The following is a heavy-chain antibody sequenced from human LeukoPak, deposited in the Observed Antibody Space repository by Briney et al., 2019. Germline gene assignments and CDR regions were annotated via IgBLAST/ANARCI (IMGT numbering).Heavy chain of an antibody. V-gene: IGHV3-11*04. CDR1: GFTFSDYY. J-gene: IGHJ2*01. Sequence: PGGSLRLSCAAPGFTFSDYYMSWIRLAPGKGLEWVSYISSSGSTIYYADSVKGRFTISRDNAKNSLYLQMNSLRAEDTAVYYCARHVSSYWYFDLWGRGTLVTVSS. CDR3: ARHVSSYWYFDL. CDR2: ISSSGSTI.